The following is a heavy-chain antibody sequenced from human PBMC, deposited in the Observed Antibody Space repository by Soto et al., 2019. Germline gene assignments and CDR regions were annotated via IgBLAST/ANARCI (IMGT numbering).Heavy chain of an antibody. Sequence: EVQLVESGGGLVKPGASLRLSCVASGFTFSTRSMDWVRQAPGKGLEWVSSITADSKYIYHADSVKGRLTISRDNAKNSLYLQMSSLRVEDTAVYYCARDIGGFSYTKLFDFWGQGTLVAVSS. CDR1: GFTFSTRS. V-gene: IGHV3-21*01. CDR2: ITADSKYI. J-gene: IGHJ4*02. D-gene: IGHD5-18*01. CDR3: ARDIGGFSYTKLFDF.